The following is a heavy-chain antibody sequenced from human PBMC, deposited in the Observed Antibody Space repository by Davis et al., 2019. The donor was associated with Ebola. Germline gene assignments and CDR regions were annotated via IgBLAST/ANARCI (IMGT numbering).Heavy chain of an antibody. D-gene: IGHD3-22*01. J-gene: IGHJ4*02. V-gene: IGHV4-59*12. CDR2: IYYSGST. CDR3: AREVTYYYDSSGYGVRRYFDY. CDR1: GGSISSYY. Sequence: SETLSLTCTVSGGSISSYYWSWIRQPPGKGLEWIGYIYYSGSTNYNPSLKSRVTISVDTSKNQFSLKLSSVTAADTAVYYCAREVTYYYDSSGYGVRRYFDYWGQGTLVTVSS.